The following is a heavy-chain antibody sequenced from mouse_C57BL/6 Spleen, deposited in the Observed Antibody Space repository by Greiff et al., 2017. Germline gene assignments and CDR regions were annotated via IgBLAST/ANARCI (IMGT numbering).Heavy chain of an antibody. CDR3: ARSHYDGSSYDWYFDV. V-gene: IGHV1-64*01. Sequence: QVQLQQPGAELVKPGASVKLSCKASGYTFTSYWMHWVKQRPGQGLEWIGMIHPNSGSTNYNEKFKSKATLTVDKSSSTAYMQLSSLTSEDSAVYYCARSHYDGSSYDWYFDVWGTGTTVTVSS. D-gene: IGHD1-1*01. CDR1: GYTFTSYW. CDR2: IHPNSGST. J-gene: IGHJ1*03.